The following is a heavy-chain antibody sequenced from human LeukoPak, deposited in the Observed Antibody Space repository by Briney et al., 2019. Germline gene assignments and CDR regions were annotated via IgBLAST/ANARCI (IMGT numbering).Heavy chain of an antibody. CDR2: INPNSGGT. CDR3: ARERILLWFGESNDAFDI. D-gene: IGHD3-10*01. V-gene: IGHV1-2*02. CDR1: GYTFTGYY. Sequence: ASVKVSCKASGYTFTGYYMHWVRQAPGQGLEWMGWINPNSGGTNYAQKFQGRVTMTRDTSISTAYMELSRLGSDDTAVYYCARERILLWFGESNDAFDIWGQGTMVTVSS. J-gene: IGHJ3*02.